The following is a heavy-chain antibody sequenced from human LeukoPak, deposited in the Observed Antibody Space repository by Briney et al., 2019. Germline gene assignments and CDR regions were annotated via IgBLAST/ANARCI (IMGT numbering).Heavy chain of an antibody. CDR2: ISYDGSNK. CDR3: ARDLELLFDY. J-gene: IGHJ4*02. V-gene: IGHV3-30-3*01. D-gene: IGHD1-26*01. CDR1: GFTFSSYA. Sequence: GRSLRLSCAASGFTFSSYAMHWVHQAPGKGLEWVAVISYDGSNKYYADSVKGRFTISRDNSKNTLYLQMNSLRAEDTAVYYCARDLELLFDYWGQGTLVTVSS.